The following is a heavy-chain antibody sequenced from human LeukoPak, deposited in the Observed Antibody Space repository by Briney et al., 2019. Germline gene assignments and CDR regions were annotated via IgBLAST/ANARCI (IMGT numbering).Heavy chain of an antibody. D-gene: IGHD3-16*01. Sequence: GSLRLSCAASGFTFSNYWMSWVRQAPGKGLEWMANIKQDGSEKYYVDSVKGRFTISRDNAKNSLYLQMNSLRAGDTAVYYCARQRYGGEDSWGQGTLVTVSS. CDR3: ARQRYGGEDS. CDR1: GFTFSNYW. V-gene: IGHV3-7*01. CDR2: IKQDGSEK. J-gene: IGHJ4*02.